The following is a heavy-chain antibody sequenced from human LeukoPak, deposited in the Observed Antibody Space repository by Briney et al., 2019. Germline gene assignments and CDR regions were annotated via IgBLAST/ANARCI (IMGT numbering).Heavy chain of an antibody. V-gene: IGHV4-39*07. Sequence: SETLSLTCTVSGGSISSSSYYWGWIRQPPGKGLEWIGSIYHSGSTYYNPSLKSRVTISVDTSKNQFSLKLSSVTAADTAVYYCARKYSSGWYYYFDYWGQGTLVTVSP. CDR3: ARKYSSGWYYYFDY. D-gene: IGHD6-19*01. J-gene: IGHJ4*02. CDR1: GGSISSSSYY. CDR2: IYHSGST.